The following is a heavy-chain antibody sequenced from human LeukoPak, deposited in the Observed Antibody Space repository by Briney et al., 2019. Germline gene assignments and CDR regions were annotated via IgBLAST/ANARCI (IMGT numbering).Heavy chain of an antibody. CDR2: ISLDGNNE. J-gene: IGHJ4*02. Sequence: GGSLRLSCAASGFTFRNYYMHWVRQAPGKGLEWVAVISLDGNNEYYADSVKGRFSLSRDNSMNTLYLQLNSLRADDTAVYYCAKDTELDYWGQGTLVTASS. CDR1: GFTFRNYY. V-gene: IGHV3-30-3*01. CDR3: AKDTELDY.